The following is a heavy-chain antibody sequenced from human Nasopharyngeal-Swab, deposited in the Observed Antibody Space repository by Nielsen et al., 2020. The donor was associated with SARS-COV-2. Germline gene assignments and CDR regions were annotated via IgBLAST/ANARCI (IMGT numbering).Heavy chain of an antibody. Sequence: GESLKISCAASGFSFSTYGMHWVRRAPGKGLEWVAVVWNDGSNEFYADSVKGRFTISRDNSKNTLYLQMNSLRAEDTAVYYCAKDKDDAFDIWGQGTMVTVSS. CDR1: GFSFSTYG. V-gene: IGHV3-33*06. CDR3: AKDKDDAFDI. CDR2: VWNDGSNE. J-gene: IGHJ3*02.